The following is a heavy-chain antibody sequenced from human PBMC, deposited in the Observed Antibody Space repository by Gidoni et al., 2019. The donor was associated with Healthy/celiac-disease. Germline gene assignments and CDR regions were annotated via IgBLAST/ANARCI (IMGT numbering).Heavy chain of an antibody. D-gene: IGHD6-19*01. Sequence: QVQLQASCPGLVTPSETLSLTCTVSGGSISRYYWSWIRQPPGKGLEWIGYIYYSGSTNYNPSLKSRVTISVDTSKNQFSLKLSSVTAADTAVYYCARHAPHSSGWRGIFDYWGQGTLVTVSS. CDR1: GGSISRYY. CDR2: IYYSGST. J-gene: IGHJ4*02. CDR3: ARHAPHSSGWRGIFDY. V-gene: IGHV4-59*08.